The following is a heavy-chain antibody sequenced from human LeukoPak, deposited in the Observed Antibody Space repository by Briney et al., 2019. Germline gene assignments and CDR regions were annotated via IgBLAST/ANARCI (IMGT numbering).Heavy chain of an antibody. V-gene: IGHV3-53*01. D-gene: IGHD3-10*01. CDR2: IYSGGNT. J-gene: IGHJ4*02. CDR1: GFTVSSNS. Sequence: GGSLRLSCTVSGFTVSSNSWSWVRQAPGKGLEWVSFIYSGGNTHYSDSVKGRFTISRDNSKNTLYLQMNSLRAEDTAVYYCARVTYGSGTYGAFDYWGQGTLVTVSS. CDR3: ARVTYGSGTYGAFDY.